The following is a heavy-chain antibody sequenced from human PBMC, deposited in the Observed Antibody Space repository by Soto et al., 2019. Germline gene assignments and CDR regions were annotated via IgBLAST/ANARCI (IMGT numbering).Heavy chain of an antibody. CDR1: GYSFTSYW. D-gene: IGHD2-21*02. Sequence: LGESLKISCKGSGYSFTSYWIGWVRQMPGKGLEWMGIIYPGDSDTRYSPSFQGQVTMSADKSISTAYLQWSSLKASDTAMYYCARDQTEVSAKLLYYFNGVDVWGQGTPVTVSS. CDR3: ARDQTEVSAKLLYYFNGVDV. CDR2: IYPGDSDT. J-gene: IGHJ6*02. V-gene: IGHV5-51*01.